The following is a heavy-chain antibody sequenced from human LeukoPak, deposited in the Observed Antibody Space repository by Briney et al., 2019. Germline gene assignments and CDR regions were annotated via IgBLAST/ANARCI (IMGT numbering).Heavy chain of an antibody. D-gene: IGHD5-18*01. CDR2: ISSSSSYI. Sequence: GGSLRLSCAASGFTFSSYSMNWVRQAPGKGLEWVSSISSSSSYIYYADSVKGRFTISRDNAKNSLYLQMNSLRAEDTAVYYCARAGGYSYGHDAFDIWGQGTMVTVSS. J-gene: IGHJ3*02. V-gene: IGHV3-21*01. CDR3: ARAGGYSYGHDAFDI. CDR1: GFTFSSYS.